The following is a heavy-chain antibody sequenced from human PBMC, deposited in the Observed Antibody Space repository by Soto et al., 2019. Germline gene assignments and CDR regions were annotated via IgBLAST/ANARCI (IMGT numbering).Heavy chain of an antibody. D-gene: IGHD6-19*01. Sequence: GGSRRLSCAASGFTFSSYAMSWVRQAPGKGLEWVSAISGSGGSTYYADSVKGRFTISRDNSKNTLYLQMNSLRAEDTAVYYCAKERFPIAVAGILFDDWGQGTLVTVSS. J-gene: IGHJ4*02. CDR1: GFTFSSYA. CDR3: AKERFPIAVAGILFDD. V-gene: IGHV3-23*01. CDR2: ISGSGGST.